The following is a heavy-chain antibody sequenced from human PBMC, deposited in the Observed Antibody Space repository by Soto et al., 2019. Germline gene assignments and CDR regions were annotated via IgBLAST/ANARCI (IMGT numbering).Heavy chain of an antibody. J-gene: IGHJ6*03. CDR1: GGSISSSSYY. CDR2: IYYSGST. V-gene: IGHV4-39*01. CDR3: ARGIVVVPAAMSVDYYYMDV. D-gene: IGHD2-2*01. Sequence: PSEPLSLTCTVSGGSISSSSYYWGWIRQPPGKGLEWIGSIYYSGSTYYNPSLKSRVTISVDTSKNQFSLKLSSVTAADTAVYYCARGIVVVPAAMSVDYYYMDVWGKGTTVT.